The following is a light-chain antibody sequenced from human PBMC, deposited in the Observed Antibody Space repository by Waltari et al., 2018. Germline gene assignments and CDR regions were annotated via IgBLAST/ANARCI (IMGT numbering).Light chain of an antibody. CDR3: QQRSNWPSIT. Sequence: DIQLTQSPSFLSASVGDRVTITCRASQGISSYLAWYQQKPGKAPKLLIYAASTLQSGVPSRFSGSGSGTEFTLTISSLEPEDFAVYYCQQRSNWPSITFGQGTRLEIK. V-gene: IGKV1-9*01. CDR1: QGISSY. CDR2: AAS. J-gene: IGKJ5*01.